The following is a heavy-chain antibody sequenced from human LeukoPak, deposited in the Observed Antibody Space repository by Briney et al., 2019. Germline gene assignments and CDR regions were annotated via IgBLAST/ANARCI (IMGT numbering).Heavy chain of an antibody. D-gene: IGHD5-12*01. V-gene: IGHV1-2*02. CDR3: AIIVATSYYFDY. Sequence: GASVKVSCKASGYTFTSYYMHWVRQAPGQGLEWMGWINPNSGGTNYAQKFQGRVTMTRDTSISTAYMELSRLRSDDTAVYYCAIIVATSYYFDYWGQGTLVTVSS. J-gene: IGHJ4*02. CDR1: GYTFTSYY. CDR2: INPNSGGT.